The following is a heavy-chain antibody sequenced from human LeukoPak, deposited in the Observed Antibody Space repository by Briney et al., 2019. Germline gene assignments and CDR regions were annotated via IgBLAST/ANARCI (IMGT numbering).Heavy chain of an antibody. Sequence: GASVKVSCKPSGYTFIDSYIHWVRQAPGVGLQWMGWISPNNGDTKYAEDFQDRVTMTRDTSISTAYMELTGLTPDDTAVYYCVRSPIGASAYWGRGTLVTVSS. D-gene: IGHD3-10*01. CDR3: VRSPIGASAY. J-gene: IGHJ4*02. CDR2: ISPNNGDT. CDR1: GYTFIDSY. V-gene: IGHV1-2*02.